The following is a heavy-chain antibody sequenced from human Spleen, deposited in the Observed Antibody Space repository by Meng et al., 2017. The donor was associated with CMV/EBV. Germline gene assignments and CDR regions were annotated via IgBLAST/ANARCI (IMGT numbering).Heavy chain of an antibody. V-gene: IGHV3-74*01. D-gene: IGHD3-22*01. CDR3: ASFAEPPDYYDSSGYLDY. J-gene: IGHJ4*02. CDR1: GFTFSSYW. CDR2: INSDGSST. Sequence: GESLKISCAASGFTFSSYWMHWVRQAPGKGLVWVSRINSDGSSTSYADSVKGRFTISRDNAKNTLYLQMNSLRAEDTAVYYCASFAEPPDYYDSSGYLDYWGQGTLVTVSS.